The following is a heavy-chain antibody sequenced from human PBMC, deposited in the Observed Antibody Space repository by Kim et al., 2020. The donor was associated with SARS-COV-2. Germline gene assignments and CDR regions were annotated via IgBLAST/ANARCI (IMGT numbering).Heavy chain of an antibody. J-gene: IGHJ4*02. CDR2: INPSGAGT. CDR1: GYTFTSYY. Sequence: ASVKVSCKASGYTFTSYYMHWVRQAPGQGLEWMGLINPSGAGTTYAQKFQGRVTTTRDTSTSTVYMELSSLRSDDTAVYYCAPEVPRSYHFDYWGQGTLVTVSS. D-gene: IGHD1-26*01. V-gene: IGHV1-46*01. CDR3: APEVPRSYHFDY.